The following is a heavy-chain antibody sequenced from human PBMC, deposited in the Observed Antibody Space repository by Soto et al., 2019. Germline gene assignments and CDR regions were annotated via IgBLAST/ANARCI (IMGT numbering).Heavy chain of an antibody. CDR1: GYSFTSYW. D-gene: IGHD5-18*01. CDR3: ARPPAGYSYDYYFDY. CDR2: IYPGDSNT. J-gene: IGHJ4*02. V-gene: IGHV5-51*01. Sequence: RGESLKISCKGSGYSFTSYWIGWVRQMPGKGLEWMGIIYPGDSNTRYSPSFQGQVTISADKSISTAYLQWSSLKASDTAMYYCARPPAGYSYDYYFDYWGQGTLVTVSS.